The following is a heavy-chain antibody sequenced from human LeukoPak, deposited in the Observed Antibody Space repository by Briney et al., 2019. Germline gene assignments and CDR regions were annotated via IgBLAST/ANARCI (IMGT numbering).Heavy chain of an antibody. J-gene: IGHJ6*03. D-gene: IGHD6-13*01. CDR2: IKSKTDGGTA. CDR1: GFTFSNAW. CDR3: TTQLAYYYYMDV. Sequence: GGSLRLSCAASGFTFSNAWMSWVRQAPGKGLEWVGRIKSKTDGGTADYAAPVKGRFTISRDDSKNTLYLQMNSLKTEDTAVYYCTTQLAYYYYMDVWGKGTTVTVSS. V-gene: IGHV3-15*01.